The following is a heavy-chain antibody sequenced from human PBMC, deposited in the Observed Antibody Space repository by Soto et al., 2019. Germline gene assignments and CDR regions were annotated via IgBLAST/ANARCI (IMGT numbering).Heavy chain of an antibody. J-gene: IGHJ6*02. D-gene: IGHD6-13*01. CDR2: ISYDGSNK. V-gene: IGHV3-30-3*01. CDR1: GFTFSSYA. Sequence: GGSLRLSCAASGFTFSSYAMHWVRQAPGKGLEWVAVISYDGSNKYYADSVKGRFTIPRDNSKNTLYLQMNSLRAEDTAVYYCARARRESSSWYRGYYYYGMDVWGQGTTVTVSS. CDR3: ARARRESSSWYRGYYYYGMDV.